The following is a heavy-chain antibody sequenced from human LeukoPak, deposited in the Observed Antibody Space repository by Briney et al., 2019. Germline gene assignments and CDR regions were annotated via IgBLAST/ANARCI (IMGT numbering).Heavy chain of an antibody. CDR3: ATLYCSSTSCYTGDYYYYGMDV. CDR1: GYTLTELS. CDR2: FDPEDGET. D-gene: IGHD2-2*02. V-gene: IGHV1-24*01. J-gene: IGHJ6*02. Sequence: ASVKVSCKVSGYTLTELSMHWVRQAPGKGIEWMGGFDPEDGETIYAQKFQGRVTMTEDTSTDTAYMELSSLRSEDTAVYYCATLYCSSTSCYTGDYYYYGMDVWGQGTTVTVSS.